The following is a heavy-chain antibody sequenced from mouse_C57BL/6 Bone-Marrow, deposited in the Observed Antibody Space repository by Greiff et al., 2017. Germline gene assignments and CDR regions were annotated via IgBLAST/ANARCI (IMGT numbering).Heavy chain of an antibody. V-gene: IGHV1-50*01. CDR3: AREKIYDGYFDY. CDR2: IDPSDSYT. D-gene: IGHD2-3*01. J-gene: IGHJ2*01. Sequence: QVQLQQPGAELVKPGASVKLSCKASGYTFTSYWMQWVKQRPGQGLEWIGEIDPSDSYTNYNQKFKGKATFTVDTSSSTAYMQLSSLTSEDSAVYYCAREKIYDGYFDYWGQGTTLTVSS. CDR1: GYTFTSYW.